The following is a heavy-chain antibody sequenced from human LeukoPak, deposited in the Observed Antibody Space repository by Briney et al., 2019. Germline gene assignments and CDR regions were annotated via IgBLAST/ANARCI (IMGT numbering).Heavy chain of an antibody. J-gene: IGHJ4*02. CDR3: ARVAVDTFDY. CDR2: VSEGGAT. Sequence: SETLSLTCTVSGGSISSYYWSWIRQPPGKGLEWIGSVSEGGATYYNPSLKSRAIISVDTSKNQFSLKLSSVTAADTAVYYCARVAVDTFDYWGQGTLVTVSS. V-gene: IGHV4-59*01. D-gene: IGHD6-19*01. CDR1: GGSISSYY.